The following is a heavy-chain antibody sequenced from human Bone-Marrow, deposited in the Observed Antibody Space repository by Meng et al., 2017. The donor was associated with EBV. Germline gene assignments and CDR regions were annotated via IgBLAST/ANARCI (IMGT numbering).Heavy chain of an antibody. CDR1: GFTVSSNY. CDR2: IYGGGNT. J-gene: IGHJ4*02. Sequence: EVHLVESGGGLIQPGGSLRLSCAASGFTVSSNYMSWVRQAPGKGLEWVSVIYGGGNTYYADSVKGRFTISRDSSKNALYLQMDSLRAEDTAVYYCARDYYDSSGYYTLAYWGQGTLVTVSS. D-gene: IGHD3-22*01. CDR3: ARDYYDSSGYYTLAY. V-gene: IGHV3-53*01.